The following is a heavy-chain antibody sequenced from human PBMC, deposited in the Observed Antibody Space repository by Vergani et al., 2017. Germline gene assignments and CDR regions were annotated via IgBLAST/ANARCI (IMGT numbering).Heavy chain of an antibody. D-gene: IGHD6-19*01. CDR3: AGPAYSSGWYYFDY. J-gene: IGHJ4*02. V-gene: IGHV3-21*01. CDR1: GFTFSSYS. Sequence: EVQLVESGGGLVKPGGSLSFSCAASGFTFSSYSMNWVRQAPGKGLGWVSSICSSSSYIYYADSVKGRFTISRDNPKNSLYLQMNSLRAEATVVYYCAGPAYSSGWYYFDYWGQGTLVTVSS. CDR2: ICSSSSYI.